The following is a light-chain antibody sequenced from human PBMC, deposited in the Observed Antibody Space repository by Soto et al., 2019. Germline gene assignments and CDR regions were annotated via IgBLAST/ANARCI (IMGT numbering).Light chain of an antibody. V-gene: IGKV1-5*01. J-gene: IGKJ2*01. CDR2: DAS. CDR1: QNINRF. Sequence: DIQMTQSPSSLSASVGDRVTITCRASQNINRFLVWLQQKPGKAPEVLIYDASSLKSGVPSRFSGSGSGTEFSLTIASLQPDDFATYFCQQYGHYDTFGQGTKLEIK. CDR3: QQYGHYDT.